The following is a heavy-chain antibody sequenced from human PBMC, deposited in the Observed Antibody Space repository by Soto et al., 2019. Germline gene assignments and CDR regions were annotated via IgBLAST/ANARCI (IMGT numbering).Heavy chain of an antibody. D-gene: IGHD2-2*02. V-gene: IGHV1-69*02. CDR2: IIPILGIA. CDR3: AMEYCSSTSCYRDP. Sequence: SVKVSCKESGGTFSSYTSSWVRQAPGQGLEWMGRIIPILGIANYAQKFQGRVTITADKSTSTAYMELSSLRSEDTAVYYCAMEYCSSTSCYRDPWGQGTLVTVSS. J-gene: IGHJ5*02. CDR1: GGTFSSYT.